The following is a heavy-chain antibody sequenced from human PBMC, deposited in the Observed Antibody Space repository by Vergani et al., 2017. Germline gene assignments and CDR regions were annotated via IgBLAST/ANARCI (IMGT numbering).Heavy chain of an antibody. V-gene: IGHV1-2*02. CDR2: INPNTGDT. J-gene: IGHJ5*02. CDR1: GYTFTLYY. Sequence: QVQLVQSGAEVKKPGASLKISCKASGYTFTLYYIHWVRQAPGEGLEWMGWINPNTGDTYYAPNFQGRVTMTRDTSITTAYMEVSSLSSADTAVYYCARDRCSSTSCGGWFDPWGQGTLVTVSS. CDR3: ARDRCSSTSCGGWFDP. D-gene: IGHD2-2*01.